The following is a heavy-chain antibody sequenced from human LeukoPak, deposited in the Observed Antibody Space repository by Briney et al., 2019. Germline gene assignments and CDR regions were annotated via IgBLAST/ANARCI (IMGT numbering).Heavy chain of an antibody. J-gene: IGHJ3*02. V-gene: IGHV1-18*01. CDR1: GYTFTSYG. CDR2: ISGYSGNT. D-gene: IGHD3-22*01. Sequence: ASVKVSCKASGYTFTSYGISWVRQAPGQGLEWMGWISGYSGNTKYAQKLQGRVTMTTDTSTSTAYMELRSLRSDDTAVYYCAREPSRHYYDSSGSAFDIWGQGTMVTVSS. CDR3: AREPSRHYYDSSGSAFDI.